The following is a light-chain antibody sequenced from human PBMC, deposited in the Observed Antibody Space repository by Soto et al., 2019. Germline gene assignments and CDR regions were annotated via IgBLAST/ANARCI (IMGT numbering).Light chain of an antibody. Sequence: DIQMTQSPSSLSASVGDRVTITCRASQSISSYLNWYQQKPGKAPKLLIYAASSLQSGVPSRFSGSGSGTDFTLIISSLQPEDFATYSCQQSYSTPWTFGQGTKMEIK. V-gene: IGKV1-39*01. CDR2: AAS. CDR1: QSISSY. CDR3: QQSYSTPWT. J-gene: IGKJ1*01.